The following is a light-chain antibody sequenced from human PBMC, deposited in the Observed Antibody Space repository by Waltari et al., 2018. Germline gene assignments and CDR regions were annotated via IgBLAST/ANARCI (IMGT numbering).Light chain of an antibody. V-gene: IGKV1-39*01. J-gene: IGKJ2*01. Sequence: DIQMTQSPSSLSASAGDRITIPCRASQSIRTYLSWYQQKPGKAPKLLIYGASNLQRGVPASFSGSGSGTGFTLTISGLQPEDSATYFCQQSYSAPYTFGQGTRLEIK. CDR1: QSIRTY. CDR2: GAS. CDR3: QQSYSAPYT.